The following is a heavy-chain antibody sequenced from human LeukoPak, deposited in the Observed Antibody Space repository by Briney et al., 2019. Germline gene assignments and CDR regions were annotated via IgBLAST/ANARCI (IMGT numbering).Heavy chain of an antibody. D-gene: IGHD6-19*01. Sequence: GASVKVSCKASGYTFTSYGISWVRQAPGQGLEWMGWISAYNGNTNYAQKLQGRVTMTTDTSTSTAYMELRSLRSDDTAVYYCARDPRIAVADRFDYWGQGTLVTVSS. CDR3: ARDPRIAVADRFDY. V-gene: IGHV1-18*01. CDR1: GYTFTSYG. CDR2: ISAYNGNT. J-gene: IGHJ4*02.